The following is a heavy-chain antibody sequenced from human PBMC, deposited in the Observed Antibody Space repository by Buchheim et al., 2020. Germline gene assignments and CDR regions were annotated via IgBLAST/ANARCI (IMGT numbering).Heavy chain of an antibody. CDR1: GFTFSSYS. CDR2: ISSSSSTR. CDR3: AREVAATRFDY. V-gene: IGHV3-48*02. Sequence: EVQLVESGGALVQPGGSLRLSCAASGFTFSSYSMNWVRQAPGKGLEWLSYISSSSSTRHYADSVKGRFTISRDNAKNSLYLQMNGLRDEDTAGYYCAREVAATRFDYWGQGTL. D-gene: IGHD2-15*01. J-gene: IGHJ4*02.